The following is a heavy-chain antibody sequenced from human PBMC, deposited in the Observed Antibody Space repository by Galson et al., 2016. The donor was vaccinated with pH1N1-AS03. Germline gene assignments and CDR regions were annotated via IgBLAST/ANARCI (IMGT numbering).Heavy chain of an antibody. CDR1: GFSLTTSAVG. J-gene: IGHJ4*02. CDR3: AHTAGWLPDF. CDR2: IYWDDDK. Sequence: PALVNPTQTLTLTCTFSGFSLTTSAVGVVWIRQPPGKALEWLALIYWDDDKRYNSSLKSRLTITKDTSKNQVVLTMTNMDPVDTATYYCAHTAGWLPDFWGQGTLVTVSS. D-gene: IGHD3-9*01. V-gene: IGHV2-5*02.